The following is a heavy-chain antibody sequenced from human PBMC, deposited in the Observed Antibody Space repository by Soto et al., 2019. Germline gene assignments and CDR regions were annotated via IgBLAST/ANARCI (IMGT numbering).Heavy chain of an antibody. D-gene: IGHD6-25*01. CDR2: ISGSGGST. Sequence: EVQLLESGGGLVQPGGSLRLSCAASGFTFSSYAMSWVRQAPGKGLEWVSVISGSGGSTYYADSVKGRFTISRDSSKNTLYLQRNSLRAEDTAVYYCAKTRGAAETGRHFDYWGQGTLVTVSS. CDR1: GFTFSSYA. CDR3: AKTRGAAETGRHFDY. J-gene: IGHJ4*02. V-gene: IGHV3-23*01.